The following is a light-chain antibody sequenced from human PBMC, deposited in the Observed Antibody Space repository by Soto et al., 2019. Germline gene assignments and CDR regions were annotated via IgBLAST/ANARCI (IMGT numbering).Light chain of an antibody. J-gene: IGLJ1*01. CDR2: DVS. CDR3: TSFTTSSTFV. Sequence: QSALAQPASVSGSPGQSITISCTGTSSDVGRYNYVSWFRQHPGKAPKLLIYDVSNWPSGVSDRFSGSKSGNTASLTISGLQAEDEADYYCTSFTTSSTFVFGTGTKVTVL. CDR1: SSDVGRYNY. V-gene: IGLV2-14*01.